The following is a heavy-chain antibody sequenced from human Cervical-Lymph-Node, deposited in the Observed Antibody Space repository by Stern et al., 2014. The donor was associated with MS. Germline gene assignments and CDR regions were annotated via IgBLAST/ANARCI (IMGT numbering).Heavy chain of an antibody. D-gene: IGHD3-22*01. V-gene: IGHV4-59*01. J-gene: IGHJ4*02. CDR3: ARHRLGYFYYFDY. CDR2: MYYSGIT. CDR1: GDSISSYY. Sequence: QLQLQESGPGLVKPSETLSLTCAVSGDSISSYYWSWIRQPPGKGLEWIAYMYYSGITNYNPSLKSRATISVDVSKNQVSLKLTSVTAADTAVYYCARHRLGYFYYFDYWGQGTPVTVSS.